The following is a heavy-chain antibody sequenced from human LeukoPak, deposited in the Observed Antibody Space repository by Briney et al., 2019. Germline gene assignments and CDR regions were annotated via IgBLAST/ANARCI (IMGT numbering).Heavy chain of an antibody. D-gene: IGHD3-10*01. CDR3: ARNLVRGIGVDY. J-gene: IGHJ4*02. CDR1: GGSISSGGYY. Sequence: SETLSLTCTVSGGSISSGGYYWSWIRQHPGKGLEWIGYIYYSGSTYYNPSLKSRVTISVDTSKNQFSLKLSSVTAADTAVYYCARNLVRGIGVDYWGQGTLVTVSS. CDR2: IYYSGST. V-gene: IGHV4-31*03.